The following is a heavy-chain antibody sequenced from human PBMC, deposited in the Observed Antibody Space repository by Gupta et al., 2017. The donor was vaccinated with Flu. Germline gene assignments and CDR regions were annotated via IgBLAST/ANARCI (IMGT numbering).Heavy chain of an antibody. V-gene: IGHV1-2*06. CDR2: INPKSGGT. J-gene: IGHJ3*02. CDR1: GYALPAYY. CDR3: VRDISGTYTGAFDI. D-gene: IGHD1-26*01. Sequence: QVQLVQSGAEVKKPGPSVKVSCKTSGYALPAYYIHWVRQAPGQGREWMGRINPKSGGTDYAQKFRGRVTRTRDTSISTAYMELSSLRADDTALYYCVRDISGTYTGAFDIWGQGTVVIVSS.